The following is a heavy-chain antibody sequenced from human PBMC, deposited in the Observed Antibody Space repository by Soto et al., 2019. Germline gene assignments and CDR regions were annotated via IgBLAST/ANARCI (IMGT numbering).Heavy chain of an antibody. J-gene: IGHJ4*02. CDR1: GFTFSSYA. CDR3: AKDLMITFGGVIVKGDYGWNDGNLDY. V-gene: IGHV3-23*01. Sequence: EVQLLESGGGLVQPGGSLRLSCAASGFTFSSYAMSWVRHAPGKGLEWVSAISGSGGSTYYADSVKGRFTISRDNSKNTLYLQMNSLRAEDTAVYYCAKDLMITFGGVIVKGDYGWNDGNLDYWGQGTLVTVSS. D-gene: IGHD3-16*02. CDR2: ISGSGGST.